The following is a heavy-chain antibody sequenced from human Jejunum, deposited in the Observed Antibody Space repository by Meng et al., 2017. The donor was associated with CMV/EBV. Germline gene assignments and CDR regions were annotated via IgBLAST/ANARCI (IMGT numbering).Heavy chain of an antibody. CDR3: ARVPPSGNYRFDY. J-gene: IGHJ4*02. CDR2: IDYTGTT. V-gene: IGHV4-39*07. D-gene: IGHD6-19*01. CDR1: GDSLSKSRHF. Sequence: QTSGPGLGKPPAPLSLTCHGSGDSLSKSRHFWGWIRQPPGKGLEWIANIDYTGTTYYNPSLKSRVTISRDTSKNQFSLKLNSVTAADTAVYYCARVPPSGNYRFDYWGQGTLVTVSS.